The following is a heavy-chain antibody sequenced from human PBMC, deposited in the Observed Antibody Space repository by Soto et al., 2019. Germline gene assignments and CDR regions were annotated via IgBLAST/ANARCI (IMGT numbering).Heavy chain of an antibody. CDR1: GFTFSSYE. D-gene: IGHD1-26*01. CDR3: ARDNYYEAIDY. J-gene: IGHJ4*02. V-gene: IGHV3-48*03. CDR2: ISSSGSTI. Sequence: SGGSLRLSCAASGFTFSSYEMNWVRQAPGKGLEWVSYISSSGSTIYYADSVKGRFTISRDNAKNSLYLQMNSLRAEDTAVYYCARDNYYEAIDYWGQGTLVTVSS.